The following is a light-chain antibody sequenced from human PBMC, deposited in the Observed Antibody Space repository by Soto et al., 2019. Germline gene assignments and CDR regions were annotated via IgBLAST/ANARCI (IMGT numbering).Light chain of an antibody. CDR1: SSNIGRNY. Sequence: QSVLTQPPSASGTPGQRVTISCSGSSSNIGRNYVYWYQQLPGTAPKLLVFDDNQRPSGVPDRFSDSKSGTSASLTISGLRSEDEADYYCAASDASLNGNVLFGGGTKLTVL. CDR2: DDN. CDR3: AASDASLNGNVL. V-gene: IGLV1-47*02. J-gene: IGLJ2*01.